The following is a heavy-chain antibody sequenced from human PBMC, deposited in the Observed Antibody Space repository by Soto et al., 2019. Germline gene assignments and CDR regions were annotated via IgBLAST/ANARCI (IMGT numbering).Heavy chain of an antibody. Sequence: GGSLRLSCAASGFTFSSYAMHWVRQAPGKGLEWVAVISYDGSNKYYADSVKGRFTISRDNSKNTLYLQMNSLRAEDTAVYYCARDGSSRDGYKFYYYYGMDVWGQGTTVTVS. D-gene: IGHD5-12*01. CDR3: ARDGSSRDGYKFYYYYGMDV. CDR1: GFTFSSYA. V-gene: IGHV3-30-3*01. J-gene: IGHJ6*02. CDR2: ISYDGSNK.